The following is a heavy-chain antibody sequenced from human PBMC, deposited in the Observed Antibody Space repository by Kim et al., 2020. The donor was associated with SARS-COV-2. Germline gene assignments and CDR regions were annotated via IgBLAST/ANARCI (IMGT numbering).Heavy chain of an antibody. Sequence: SETLSLTCTVSGGSISSSSYYWGWIRQPPGKGLEWIGSIYYSGSTYYNPSLKSRVTISVDTSKNQFSLKLSSVTAADTAVYYCARLVPHKSYVRGGDYYYGMDVWGQGTTVTVSS. CDR2: IYYSGST. V-gene: IGHV4-39*01. D-gene: IGHD3-10*02. CDR3: ARLVPHKSYVRGGDYYYGMDV. CDR1: GGSISSSSYY. J-gene: IGHJ6*02.